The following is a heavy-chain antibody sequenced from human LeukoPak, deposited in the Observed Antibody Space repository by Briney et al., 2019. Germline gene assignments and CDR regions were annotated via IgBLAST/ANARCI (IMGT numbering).Heavy chain of an antibody. Sequence: SVKVSCKASGGTFSSYAISWVRQAPGQGLEWMGGIIPILGTANYAQKFQGRVTITADESTSTAYMELSSLRSEDTAVYYCAREIAIAAAGVGIGDYWGQGALVTVSS. V-gene: IGHV1-69*13. D-gene: IGHD6-13*01. J-gene: IGHJ4*02. CDR3: AREIAIAAAGVGIGDY. CDR2: IIPILGTA. CDR1: GGTFSSYA.